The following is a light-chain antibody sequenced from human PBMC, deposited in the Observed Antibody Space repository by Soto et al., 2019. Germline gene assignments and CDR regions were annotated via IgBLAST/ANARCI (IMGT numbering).Light chain of an antibody. V-gene: IGKV4-1*01. CDR1: QSVLYSSNNKNY. CDR2: WAS. J-gene: IGKJ1*01. Sequence: DIVMTQSPDSLAVSLGERTTINCKSSQSVLYSSNNKNYLAWYQQKPGQPPKLIIYWASTRESGVPDRFSGSGAGTDFTLTISSLQAEDVEVCYCQQYYSTTWTFGQGTKVDIK. CDR3: QQYYSTTWT.